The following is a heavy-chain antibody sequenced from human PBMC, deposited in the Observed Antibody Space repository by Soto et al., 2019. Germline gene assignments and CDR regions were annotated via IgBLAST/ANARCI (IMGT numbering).Heavy chain of an antibody. CDR1: GYTFTSYG. V-gene: IGHV1-18*01. Sequence: ASVKVSCKASGYTFTSYGISWVRQAPGQGLEWMGWISAYNGNTNYAQKLQGRVTMTTDTSTSTAYMELRSLRSDDPAVYYCARSQYQLLYRYYYYGMDVWGQGTTVTVSS. CDR3: ARSQYQLLYRYYYYGMDV. J-gene: IGHJ6*02. CDR2: ISAYNGNT. D-gene: IGHD2-2*02.